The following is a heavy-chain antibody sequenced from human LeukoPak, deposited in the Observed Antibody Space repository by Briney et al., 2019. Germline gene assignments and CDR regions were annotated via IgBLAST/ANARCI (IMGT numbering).Heavy chain of an antibody. D-gene: IGHD6-19*01. CDR3: AKDPNEYSSGWYVGPFDY. CDR1: GFTFSSYG. V-gene: IGHV3-30*18. CDR2: ISYDGSNK. Sequence: PGGSLRLSCAASGFTFSSYGMHWVRQAPGKGLEWVAVISYDGSNKYYADSVKGRFTISRDNSKNTLYLQMNSLRAEDTAVYYCAKDPNEYSSGWYVGPFDYWGQGTLVTVSS. J-gene: IGHJ4*02.